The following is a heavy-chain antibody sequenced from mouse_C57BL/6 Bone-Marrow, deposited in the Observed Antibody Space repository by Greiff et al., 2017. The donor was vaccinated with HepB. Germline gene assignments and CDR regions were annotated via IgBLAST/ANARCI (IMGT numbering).Heavy chain of an antibody. J-gene: IGHJ3*01. Sequence: EVQLQQSGPELVKPGASVKISCKASGYTFTDYYMNWVKQSHGKSLEWIGDINPNNGGTSYNQKFKGKATLTVDKSSSTAYMELRSLTSEDSAVYYCARHYYGSSFWGQGTLVTVSA. CDR3: ARHYYGSSF. D-gene: IGHD1-1*01. V-gene: IGHV1-26*01. CDR2: INPNNGGT. CDR1: GYTFTDYY.